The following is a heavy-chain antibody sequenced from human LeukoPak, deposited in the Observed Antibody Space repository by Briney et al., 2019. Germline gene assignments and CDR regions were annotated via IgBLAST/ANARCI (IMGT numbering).Heavy chain of an antibody. CDR3: ARERVLRV. J-gene: IGHJ4*02. V-gene: IGHV3-11*05. Sequence: GGSLRLSCAASGFTFSDYYMTWIRQAPGKGLEWVSYISSSSSYSNYAASVRGRFTVSRDNAKNSLYLQMNSLRAEDTAVYYCARERVLRVWGQGTLVTVSS. CDR1: GFTFSDYY. D-gene: IGHD3-16*01. CDR2: ISSSSSYS.